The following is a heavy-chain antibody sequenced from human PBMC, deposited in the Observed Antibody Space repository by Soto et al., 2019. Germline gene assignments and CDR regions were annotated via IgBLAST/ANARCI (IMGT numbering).Heavy chain of an antibody. J-gene: IGHJ4*02. CDR1: GDSVSSNSAA. CDR2: TYYRSTLYN. Sequence: SHNLSLTRAISGDSVSSNSAAWNWIRQSPSRGLEWLGRTYYRSTLYNDYGVYVKSRITINADTSKNQFSLQLNSWTPEDTAVYYCARVVAAAGYFDYWGLGTLVTVSS. CDR3: ARVVAAAGYFDY. V-gene: IGHV6-1*01. D-gene: IGHD6-13*01.